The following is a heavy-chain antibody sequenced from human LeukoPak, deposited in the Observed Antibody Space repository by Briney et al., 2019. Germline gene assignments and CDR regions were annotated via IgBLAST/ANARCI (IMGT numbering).Heavy chain of an antibody. CDR3: ARDFVGAFDY. CDR1: GFTFSSYE. Sequence: GGSLRLSCAASGFTFSSYEMNWVRQAPGKGLEWVSYISSSGSTIYYADSVKGRFTISRDNAKNSLYLQMSSLRAEDTAVYYCARDFVGAFDYWGQGTLVAVSS. J-gene: IGHJ4*02. D-gene: IGHD1-26*01. CDR2: ISSSGSTI. V-gene: IGHV3-48*03.